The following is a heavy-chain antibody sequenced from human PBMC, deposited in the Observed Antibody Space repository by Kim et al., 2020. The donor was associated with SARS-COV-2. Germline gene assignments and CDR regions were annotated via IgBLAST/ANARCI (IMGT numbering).Heavy chain of an antibody. V-gene: IGHV3-9*01. Sequence: GGSLRLSCAGSGFTFSNYGMHWVRQAPGQGLEWVSNIRWNSGSRSYADSVKGRFTISRDNAKNSLYLQMNSLRAEDTALYYCAKDTGTATVAGYFDYWGQGTLVTVSS. D-gene: IGHD4-4*01. CDR3: AKDTGTATVAGYFDY. CDR2: IRWNSGSR. CDR1: GFTFSNYG. J-gene: IGHJ4*02.